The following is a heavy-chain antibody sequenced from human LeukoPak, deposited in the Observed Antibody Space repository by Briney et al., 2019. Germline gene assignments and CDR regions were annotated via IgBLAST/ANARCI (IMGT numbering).Heavy chain of an antibody. D-gene: IGHD4-17*01. CDR1: GGSISSGGYY. V-gene: IGHV4-39*01. CDR2: IYYSGST. Sequence: PSETLSLTCTVSGGSISSGGYYWSWIRQPPGKGLEWIGSIYYSGSTYYNPSLKSRVTISVDTSKNQFSLKLSSVTAAATAVYYCASPHPETTGGYYYMDVWGKGTTVTVSS. J-gene: IGHJ6*03. CDR3: ASPHPETTGGYYYMDV.